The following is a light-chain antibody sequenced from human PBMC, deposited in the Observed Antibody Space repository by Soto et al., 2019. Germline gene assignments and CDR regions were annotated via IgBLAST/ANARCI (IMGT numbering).Light chain of an antibody. J-gene: IGLJ2*01. CDR2: KND. Sequence: QSVLTQPPSASGTPGQRATISCSGSSSNIGSNYLYWYQQLPGTAPKLLIYKNDQRPSGVPDRFSGSKSGTSASLAISGLRSDDEADYYCAAWDDSLRGPVFGGGTKLTVL. V-gene: IGLV1-47*01. CDR1: SSNIGSNY. CDR3: AAWDDSLRGPV.